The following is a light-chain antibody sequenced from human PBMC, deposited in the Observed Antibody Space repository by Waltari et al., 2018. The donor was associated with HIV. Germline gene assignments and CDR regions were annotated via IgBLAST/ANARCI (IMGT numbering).Light chain of an antibody. CDR3: LQSAKWPRT. CDR2: DAS. V-gene: IGKV3-15*01. J-gene: IGKJ1*01. CDR1: HSVSSS. Sequence: DILLTQSQATLSVSQGERVTLSCRASHSVSSSLAWYHLKPGQAPRLLIYDASTLASGIPDRFTATGSGTEFTLTVSSLQSDDFAVYYCLQSAKWPRTFGQGTKVEIK.